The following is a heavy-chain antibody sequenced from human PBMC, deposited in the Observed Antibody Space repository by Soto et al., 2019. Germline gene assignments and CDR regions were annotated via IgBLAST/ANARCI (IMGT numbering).Heavy chain of an antibody. J-gene: IGHJ4*02. CDR1: GFSLSTSGMR. CDR3: ALSSSGYALRSFDY. V-gene: IGHV2-70*04. CDR2: IDWDDDK. D-gene: IGHD5-12*01. Sequence: SGPTVVNPTQTLTLTCTFSGFSLSTSGMRVSWIRQPPGKALEWLARIDWDDDKFYSTSLKTRLTISKDTSKNQVVLTMTNMDPVDTATYYCALSSSGYALRSFDYWGQGTLVTVSS.